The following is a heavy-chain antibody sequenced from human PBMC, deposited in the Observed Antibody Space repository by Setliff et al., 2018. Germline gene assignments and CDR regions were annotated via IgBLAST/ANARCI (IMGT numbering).Heavy chain of an antibody. CDR1: GGSISGYY. V-gene: IGHV4-59*08. CDR2: IYSSGSI. J-gene: IGHJ6*03. Sequence: SETLSLTCNVSGGSISGYYWSWIRQPPGKGLEWIGNIYSSGSIKYNPSLRSRVTISVDTVKNQFSLRLSSLTAADTAVYYCARAPDSGTYYNLYPYYNDVWGKGTTVTVS. CDR3: ARAPDSGTYYNLYPYYNDV. D-gene: IGHD1-26*01.